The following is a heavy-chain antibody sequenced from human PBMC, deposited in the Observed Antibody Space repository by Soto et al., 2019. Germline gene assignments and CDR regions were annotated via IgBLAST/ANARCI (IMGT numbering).Heavy chain of an antibody. V-gene: IGHV5-51*01. D-gene: IGHD6-19*01. CDR3: ATRPGVHSGGFFGV. Sequence: GESLKISSKGSGYSFTDYWIAWVRQMPGEGLEWMGIIYPGDSGTRYSPSFRGQVTMSADKSVSTAYLQWNSLTASDTAMYYCATRPGVHSGGFFGVWGQGTLVTVSS. J-gene: IGHJ4*02. CDR2: IYPGDSGT. CDR1: GYSFTDYW.